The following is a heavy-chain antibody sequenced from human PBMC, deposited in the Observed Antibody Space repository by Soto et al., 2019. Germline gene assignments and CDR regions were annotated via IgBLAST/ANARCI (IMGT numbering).Heavy chain of an antibody. V-gene: IGHV3-23*01. CDR3: TKDEAWIQLDY. J-gene: IGHJ4*02. D-gene: IGHD5-18*01. CDR1: GFTFSSYA. Sequence: GGSLRLSCAASGFTFSSYAMSWVRQAPGKGLEWVSAISGSGGNTYYADSVKGRFTISRDNSKNTLFLQMNSLRAEDTAVYYCTKDEAWIQLDYWGQGTRVTVSS. CDR2: ISGSGGNT.